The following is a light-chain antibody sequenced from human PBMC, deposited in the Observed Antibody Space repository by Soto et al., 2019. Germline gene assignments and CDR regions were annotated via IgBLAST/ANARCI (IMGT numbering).Light chain of an antibody. CDR3: ASYGGRDDMI. Sequence: QSALTQPPSASGSPGQSVTISCTGTSSDVGGYDRVSWFQQHPGKAPKLLIYGVTDRISGVPYRFFGSKSGNTASLTVSGGQAEDEADYFCASYGGRDDMIFGGGTKLTVL. V-gene: IGLV2-8*01. CDR2: GVT. J-gene: IGLJ2*01. CDR1: SSDVGGYDR.